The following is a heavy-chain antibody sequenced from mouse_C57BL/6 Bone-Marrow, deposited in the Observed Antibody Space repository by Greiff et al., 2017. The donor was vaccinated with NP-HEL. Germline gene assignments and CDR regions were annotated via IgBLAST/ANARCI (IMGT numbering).Heavy chain of an antibody. CDR3: ARGTALGY. CDR1: GYTFTSYW. D-gene: IGHD3-3*01. J-gene: IGHJ2*01. V-gene: IGHV1-50*01. CDR2: IDPSDSYT. Sequence: QVQLQQPGAELVKPGASVKLSCKASGYTFTSYWMQWVKQRPGQGLEWIGEIDPSDSYTNYNQKFKGKATLTVDTSSSTAYMQLSSLTSEDSAVYYCARGTALGYWGKGTTLTVSS.